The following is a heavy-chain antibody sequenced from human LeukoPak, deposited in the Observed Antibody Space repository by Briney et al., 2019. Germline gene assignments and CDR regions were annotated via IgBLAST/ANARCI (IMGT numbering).Heavy chain of an antibody. CDR1: GFTFSSYE. Sequence: GGSLRLSCAASGFTFSSYEMNWVRQAPGKGLEWVSYISSSGSTIYYADSVKGRFTISRDHAKNSLYLQMNSLRAEDTAVYYCARGPYYDILTPPYYFDYWGQGTLVTVSS. V-gene: IGHV3-48*03. J-gene: IGHJ4*02. CDR3: ARGPYYDILTPPYYFDY. D-gene: IGHD3-9*01. CDR2: ISSSGSTI.